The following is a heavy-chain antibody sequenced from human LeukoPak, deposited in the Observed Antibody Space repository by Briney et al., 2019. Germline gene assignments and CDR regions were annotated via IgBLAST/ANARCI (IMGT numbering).Heavy chain of an antibody. CDR3: ARHEIAYFGGDCYPLPSFDL. J-gene: IGHJ2*01. CDR2: IYYSGST. CDR1: GGSISSSSYY. D-gene: IGHD2-21*02. Sequence: SETLSLTCTVSGGSISSSSYYWGWIRQPPGKGLEWIGSIYYSGSTYCNPSLKSRVTISVDTSKNQFSLKLSSVTAADTAVYYCARHEIAYFGGDCYPLPSFDLWARGPLVTVSS. V-gene: IGHV4-39*01.